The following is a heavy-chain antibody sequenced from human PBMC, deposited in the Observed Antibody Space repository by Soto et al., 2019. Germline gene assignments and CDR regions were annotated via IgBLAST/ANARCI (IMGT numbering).Heavy chain of an antibody. D-gene: IGHD5-18*01. Sequence: PGESLKISCKGSGYKLSTWHNFTSYWIAWVRQMPGEGLEWMGIIYPGDSDTRYSPSFQGQVTISADKSISTAYLQWSSLKASDTAMYYCARTESGYSYGFADVWGQGTTVTVSS. J-gene: IGHJ6*02. V-gene: IGHV5-51*01. CDR2: IYPGDSDT. CDR3: ARTESGYSYGFADV. CDR1: GYKLSTWHNFTSYW.